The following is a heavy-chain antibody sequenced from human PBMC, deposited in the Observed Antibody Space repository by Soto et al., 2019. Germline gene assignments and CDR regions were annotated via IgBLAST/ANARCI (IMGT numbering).Heavy chain of an antibody. V-gene: IGHV4-34*01. CDR3: ARDKITGLFDY. D-gene: IGHD2-8*02. CDR2: INYSGST. J-gene: IGHJ4*02. CDR1: GGSFSGYY. Sequence: SETLSLTCTVYGGSFSGYYWSWIRQPPGKGPEWIGEINYSGSTNYNPSLKSRVTISVDTSKNQFSLKLTSVTAADTAVYYCARDKITGLFDYWGQGTLVTVSS.